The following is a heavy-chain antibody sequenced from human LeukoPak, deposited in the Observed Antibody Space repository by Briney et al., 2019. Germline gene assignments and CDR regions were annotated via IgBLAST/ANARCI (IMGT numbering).Heavy chain of an antibody. J-gene: IGHJ3*02. CDR1: GFTFGDYA. D-gene: IGHD6-13*01. Sequence: GRSLRLSCTASGFTFGDYAMSWVRQAPGKGLEWVGFIRSKAYGGTTEYAASVKGRFTISRDDSKTIAYLQMNSLKTEDTAVYYCTRRQAGDAFDIWGQGTMVTVSS. CDR2: IRSKAYGGTT. CDR3: TRRQAGDAFDI. V-gene: IGHV3-49*04.